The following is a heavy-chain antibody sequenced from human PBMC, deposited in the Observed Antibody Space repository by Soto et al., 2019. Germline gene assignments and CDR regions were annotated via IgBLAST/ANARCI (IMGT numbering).Heavy chain of an antibody. Sequence: GGSLRLSCAASGFTFSSYAMSWVRQAPGKGLEWVSAISGSGGSTYYADSVKGRFTISRDNSKNTLYLQMNSLRAEDTAVYYCAKELGYSSGRGGYYFDYWGQGTLVTVSS. CDR2: ISGSGGST. V-gene: IGHV3-23*01. J-gene: IGHJ4*02. D-gene: IGHD6-19*01. CDR3: AKELGYSSGRGGYYFDY. CDR1: GFTFSSYA.